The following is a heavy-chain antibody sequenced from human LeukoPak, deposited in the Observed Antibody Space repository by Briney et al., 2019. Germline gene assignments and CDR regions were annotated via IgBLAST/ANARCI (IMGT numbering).Heavy chain of an antibody. CDR2: IYHSGST. J-gene: IGHJ4*02. D-gene: IGHD5-24*01. CDR3: ARARGDGYNYWGLDY. V-gene: IGHV4-30-2*01. Sequence: SETLSLTCAVSGGSISSGGYSWSWIRQPPGKGLEWIGYIYHSGSTYYNPSLKSRVTISVDRSKNQFSLKLSSVTAADTAVYYCARARGDGYNYWGLDYWGQGTLVTVSS. CDR1: GGSISSGGYS.